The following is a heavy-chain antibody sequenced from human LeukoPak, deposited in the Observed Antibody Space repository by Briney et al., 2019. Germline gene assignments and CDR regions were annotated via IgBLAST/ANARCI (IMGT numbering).Heavy chain of an antibody. CDR3: AKVGCYGSGSYCFRFDY. Sequence: GGSLRLSCATSGFTFSSYAMSWVRQAPGKGLEWVSAISGSGGSTYYADSVKGRFTISRDNSKNTLYLQMNSLRAEDTAVYYCAKVGCYGSGSYCFRFDYWGQGTLVTVSS. D-gene: IGHD3-10*01. V-gene: IGHV3-23*01. CDR1: GFTFSSYA. CDR2: ISGSGGST. J-gene: IGHJ4*02.